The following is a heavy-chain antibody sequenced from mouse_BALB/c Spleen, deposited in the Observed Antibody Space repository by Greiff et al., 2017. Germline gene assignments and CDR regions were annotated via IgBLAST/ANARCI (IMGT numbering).Heavy chain of an antibody. CDR2: IDPANGNT. Sequence: VQLQQSGAELVKPGASVKLSCTASGFNIKDTYMHWVKQRPEQGLEWIGRIDPANGNTKYDPKFQGKATITADTSSNTAYLQLSSLTSEDTAVYYCAPMITTPSLDYWGQGTTLTVSS. CDR3: APMITTPSLDY. V-gene: IGHV14-3*02. D-gene: IGHD2-4*01. J-gene: IGHJ2*01. CDR1: GFNIKDTY.